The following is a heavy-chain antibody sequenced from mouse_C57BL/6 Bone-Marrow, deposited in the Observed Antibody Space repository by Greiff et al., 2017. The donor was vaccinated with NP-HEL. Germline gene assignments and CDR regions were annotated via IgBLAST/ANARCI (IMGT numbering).Heavy chain of an antibody. D-gene: IGHD4-1*01. CDR2: ISNLAYSI. Sequence: EVMLVESGGGLVQPGGSLKLSCAASGFTFSDYGMAWVRQAPRKGPEWVAFISNLAYSIYYADTVTGRFTISRENAKNTLYLEMSSLRSEDTAMYYCARNWVYFDVWGTGTTVTVSS. CDR3: ARNWVYFDV. V-gene: IGHV5-15*01. CDR1: GFTFSDYG. J-gene: IGHJ1*03.